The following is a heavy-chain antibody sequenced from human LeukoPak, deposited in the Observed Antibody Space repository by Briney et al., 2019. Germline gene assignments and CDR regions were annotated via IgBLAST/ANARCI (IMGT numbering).Heavy chain of an antibody. CDR1: GYTFRNYA. Sequence: ASVKVSCKASGYTFRNYAITWVRQAPGQGLEWMGWITAYNGSTNYAQKFQGRVTMTTDTSTTTAYMELRNLKSDDTAVYYCARDCSGGTCSSFWFDPWGQGTLVTVSS. CDR2: ITAYNGST. CDR3: ARDCSGGTCSSFWFDP. V-gene: IGHV1-18*01. J-gene: IGHJ5*02. D-gene: IGHD2-15*01.